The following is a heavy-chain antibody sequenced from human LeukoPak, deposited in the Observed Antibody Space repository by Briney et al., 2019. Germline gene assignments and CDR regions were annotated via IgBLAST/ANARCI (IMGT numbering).Heavy chain of an antibody. CDR3: AWAGYYDFWSGYYGGIDY. J-gene: IGHJ4*02. Sequence: GRSLRLSCAASGFTFSSYGMHWVRQAPGKGLEWVAVISYDGSNKYYADSVKGRFTISRDNSKNTLYLQMKSLRAEETAVYYCAWAGYYDFWSGYYGGIDYWGQGTLVTVSS. CDR1: GFTFSSYG. V-gene: IGHV3-30*03. D-gene: IGHD3-3*01. CDR2: ISYDGSNK.